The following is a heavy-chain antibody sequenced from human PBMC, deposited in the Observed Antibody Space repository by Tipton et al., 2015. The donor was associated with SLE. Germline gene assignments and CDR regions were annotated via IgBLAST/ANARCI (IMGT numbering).Heavy chain of an antibody. CDR1: GGSFSGYH. CDR2: ISHGGST. J-gene: IGHJ6*03. V-gene: IGHV4-34*01. CDR3: ARAPGLDRDYYYYYYMDV. Sequence: TLSLTCAVYGGSFSGYHWTWIRQPPGKGLEWIGEISHGGSTNYNPSLKTRVTMSVDTSKKQFSLKLSSVTAADTAVYYCARAPGLDRDYYYYYYMDVWGKGTTVTVSS. D-gene: IGHD3/OR15-3a*01.